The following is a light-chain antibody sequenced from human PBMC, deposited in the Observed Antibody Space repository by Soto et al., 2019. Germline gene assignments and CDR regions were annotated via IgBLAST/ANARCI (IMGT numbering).Light chain of an antibody. CDR2: EVS. CDR1: SEDVGGYNY. J-gene: IGLJ2*01. CDR3: CSYRSSSTLV. Sequence: QSALTQPASVSGSPGQSITISCSGTSEDVGGYNYVSWYQHHPGKSPRLLIYEVSNRPSGVSNRFSASKSGNTASLTISGLQAEDEADYYCCSYRSSSTLVFGGGTKLTVL. V-gene: IGLV2-14*01.